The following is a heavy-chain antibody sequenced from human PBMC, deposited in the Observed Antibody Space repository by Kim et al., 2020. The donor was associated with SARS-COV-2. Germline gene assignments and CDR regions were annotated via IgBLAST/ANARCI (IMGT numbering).Heavy chain of an antibody. Sequence: GGSLRLSCAASGFTFSDYYMSWIRQAPGKGLEWVSYISSSSSYTNYADSVKGRFTISRDNAKNSLYLQMNSLRAEDTAVYYCARVGSGSYSGGWFDPWGQGTLVTVSS. V-gene: IGHV3-11*06. CDR2: ISSSSSYT. J-gene: IGHJ5*02. D-gene: IGHD3-10*01. CDR1: GFTFSDYY. CDR3: ARVGSGSYSGGWFDP.